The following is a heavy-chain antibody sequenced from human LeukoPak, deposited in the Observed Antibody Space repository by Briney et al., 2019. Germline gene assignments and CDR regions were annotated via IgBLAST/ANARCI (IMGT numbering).Heavy chain of an antibody. D-gene: IGHD6-19*01. V-gene: IGHV3-20*04. CDR2: ISGNGGST. J-gene: IGHJ5*02. CDR3: SRGIAVAGIPSGFDP. Sequence: GGSLRLSCAASGFTFDDYGMSWVRQAPGKGLEWVSGISGNGGSTGYADSVKGRFTISRDNAKNSLYLQMNSLRAEDTALYYCSRGIAVAGIPSGFDPWGQGTLVTVSS. CDR1: GFTFDDYG.